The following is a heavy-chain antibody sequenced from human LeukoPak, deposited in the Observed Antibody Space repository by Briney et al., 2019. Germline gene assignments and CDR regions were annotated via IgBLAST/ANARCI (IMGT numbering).Heavy chain of an antibody. J-gene: IGHJ6*02. CDR2: IYQSGST. CDR3: ARGFPTYYYGSGRNGMDV. CDR1: GYSISSGYY. Sequence: PSETLSLTCSVSGYSISSGYYWGWIRQPPGKGLEWIGSIYQSGSTSYNSSLKSRVTISVDTSKNQFSLKLSSVTAADTAVYYCARGFPTYYYGSGRNGMDVWGQGTTVTVSS. V-gene: IGHV4-38-2*02. D-gene: IGHD3-10*01.